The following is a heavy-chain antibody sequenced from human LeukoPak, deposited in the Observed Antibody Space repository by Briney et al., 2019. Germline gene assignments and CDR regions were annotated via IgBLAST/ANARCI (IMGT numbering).Heavy chain of an antibody. CDR1: GFTFSSYG. J-gene: IGHJ4*02. V-gene: IGHV3-30*03. CDR2: ISYDGSNK. Sequence: GVSLRLSCAASGFTFSSYGMHWVRQARGKGLEWAAVISYDGSNKYYADSVKGRFTISRDNSKNTLYLQMNSLRAEDTAVYYCATRRTFRYWGQGTLVTVSS. CDR3: ATRRTFRY. D-gene: IGHD3-16*01.